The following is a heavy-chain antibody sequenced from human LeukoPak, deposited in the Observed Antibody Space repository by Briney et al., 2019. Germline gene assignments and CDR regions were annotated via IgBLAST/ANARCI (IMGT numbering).Heavy chain of an antibody. CDR2: IYYTGTT. V-gene: IGHV4-39*01. Sequence: PSETLSLTCTVSGGSISSSSYYWGWIRQPPGKGLEWIGHIYYTGTTYYNASLKSRVTISVDASQNQFSLKLNSVTAADPAVYYCARLISSAWTPDYWGQGTLVTVSS. CDR3: ARLISSAWTPDY. D-gene: IGHD6-19*01. CDR1: GGSISSSSYY. J-gene: IGHJ4*02.